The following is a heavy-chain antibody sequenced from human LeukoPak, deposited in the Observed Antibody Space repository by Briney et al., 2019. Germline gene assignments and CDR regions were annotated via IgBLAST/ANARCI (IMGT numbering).Heavy chain of an antibody. D-gene: IGHD3-16*02. V-gene: IGHV3-7*01. CDR2: IKQDGSDY. CDR3: AREQTPVIHYYFDS. CDR1: GFTFSSYW. J-gene: IGHJ4*02. Sequence: GGSLRLSCAASGFTFSSYWMSWVRQAPGRGLEWVANIKQDGSDYYYVDSVKGRFTISRDNAKNSLYLQMNSLRAEDTAVYYCAREQTPVIHYYFDSWGQGTLVTVSS.